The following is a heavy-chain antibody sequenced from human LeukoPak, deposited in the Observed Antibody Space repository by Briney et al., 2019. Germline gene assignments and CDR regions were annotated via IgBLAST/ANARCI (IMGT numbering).Heavy chain of an antibody. V-gene: IGHV5-51*01. Sequence: GESLKISCQSSGYTFTNYWIGWVRQMPGKGLEWMGIIYPGDSDTRYSPSFQGQVTISADKSIGTAFLQWSSLKASDTAMYYCARLVDSSGWPDIWGQGTLVTVSS. J-gene: IGHJ4*02. CDR2: IYPGDSDT. CDR3: ARLVDSSGWPDI. D-gene: IGHD6-19*01. CDR1: GYTFTNYW.